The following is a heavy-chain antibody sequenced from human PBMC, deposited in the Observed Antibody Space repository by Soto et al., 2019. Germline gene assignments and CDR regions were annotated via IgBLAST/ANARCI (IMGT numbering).Heavy chain of an antibody. CDR1: GFTFSNYA. CDR3: ARDLGYYDSSGRRSAFEI. J-gene: IGHJ3*02. V-gene: IGHV3-23*01. CDR2: IRGSATTT. D-gene: IGHD3-22*01. Sequence: PGGSLRLSCVASGFTFSNYAMSWVRQAPGKGLEWVSAIRGSATTTYYADSVKGRFTISRDNAKNSLYLQMNSLRAEDTAVYYCARDLGYYDSSGRRSAFEIWGQGTMVTVSS.